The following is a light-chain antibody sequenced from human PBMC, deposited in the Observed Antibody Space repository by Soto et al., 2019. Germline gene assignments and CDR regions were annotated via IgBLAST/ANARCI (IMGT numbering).Light chain of an antibody. Sequence: QLVLTQSSSASASLGSSVKLTCTLSSGHSSYIIAWHQQQPGKAPRYLMKLEGSGSYNKGSGVPDRFSGSSSGADRYLTISNLQFEDEADYYCETWDSNTPVFDGGTKLTVL. CDR2: LEGSGSY. V-gene: IGLV4-60*02. CDR1: SGHSSYI. J-gene: IGLJ3*02. CDR3: ETWDSNTPV.